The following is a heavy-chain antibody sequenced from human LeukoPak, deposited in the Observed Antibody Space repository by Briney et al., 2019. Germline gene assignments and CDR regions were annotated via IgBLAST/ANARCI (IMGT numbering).Heavy chain of an antibody. CDR2: IYYSGST. CDR1: GGSISSGGYY. D-gene: IGHD4-23*01. V-gene: IGHV4-31*03. J-gene: IGHJ3*02. CDR3: ARGSHGGAFDI. Sequence: SQTLSLTCTVSGGSISSGGYYWSWIRQHPGKGLEWIEYIYYSGSTYYNPPLKSRVTISVDTSKNQYSLTRSSVTAADTAVYYCARGSHGGAFDIWGQGTMVTVSS.